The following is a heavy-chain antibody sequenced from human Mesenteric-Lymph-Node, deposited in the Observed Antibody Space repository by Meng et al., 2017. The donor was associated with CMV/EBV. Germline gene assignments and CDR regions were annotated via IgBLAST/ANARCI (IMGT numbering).Heavy chain of an antibody. Sequence: ASVKVSCKASGYTFTRNGINWVRQAPGQGLERMRWISAYNGNTNYAQKLQGRVTMTTDTSTSTAYMELRSLRSDDTAVYYCARGIRNWTYYFDYWGQGTLVTVSS. D-gene: IGHD1-1*01. CDR3: ARGIRNWTYYFDY. CDR1: GYTFTRNG. CDR2: ISAYNGNT. V-gene: IGHV1-18*01. J-gene: IGHJ4*02.